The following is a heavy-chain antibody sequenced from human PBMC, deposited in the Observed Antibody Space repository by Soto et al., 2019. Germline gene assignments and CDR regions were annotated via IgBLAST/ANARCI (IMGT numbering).Heavy chain of an antibody. CDR3: ARDDLGYCSGGSCPTI. Sequence: QVQLQESGPGLVKPSETLSLTCTVSGGSISGYYWSWIRQPPGKGLEWIGYIYYSGSTNYNPSLKSRVTISVDTSKNPFSLKLSSVTAADTAVYYCARDDLGYCSGGSCPTIWGQGTMVTVSS. CDR1: GGSISGYY. J-gene: IGHJ3*02. D-gene: IGHD2-15*01. CDR2: IYYSGST. V-gene: IGHV4-59*01.